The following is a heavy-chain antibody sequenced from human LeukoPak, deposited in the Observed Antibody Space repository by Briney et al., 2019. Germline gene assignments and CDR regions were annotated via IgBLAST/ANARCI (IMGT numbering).Heavy chain of an antibody. V-gene: IGHV4-59*08. J-gene: IGHJ5*02. CDR3: ARRGAVAGWFDP. D-gene: IGHD6-19*01. CDR1: GDSMSSYY. CDR2: NYSSGST. Sequence: KTSETLSLTCTVSGDSMSSYYWSWIRQPPGKGLEWIGYNYSSGSTHYYPSLQSRVTISLDTSKKQFSLKLASVTAADTAIYYCARRGAVAGWFDPWGQGTLVTVSS.